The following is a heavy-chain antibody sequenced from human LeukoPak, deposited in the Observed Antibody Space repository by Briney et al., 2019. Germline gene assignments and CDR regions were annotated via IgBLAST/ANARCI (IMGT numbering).Heavy chain of an antibody. CDR3: ARGPNCSGSSCGSYYYMDV. J-gene: IGHJ6*03. V-gene: IGHV1-2*02. D-gene: IGHD2-15*01. CDR2: INPNSGGT. CDR1: GYTFTSYY. Sequence: ASVKVSCKASGYTFTSYYMHWVRQAPGQGLEWVGWINPNSGGTNYAQKFQGRVTMTRDTSISTAYMELSRLRSDDTAVYYCARGPNCSGSSCGSYYYMDVWGKGTTVTVSS.